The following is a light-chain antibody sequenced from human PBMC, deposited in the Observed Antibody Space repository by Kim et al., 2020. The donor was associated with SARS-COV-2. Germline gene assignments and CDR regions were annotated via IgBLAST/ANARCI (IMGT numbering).Light chain of an antibody. CDR1: QDINNH. V-gene: IGKV1-33*01. Sequence: SASVGDRVTITCQASQDINNHLNWYHQKPGKGPKLLIYDASNLKTGVPSRFSGRGSGTDFTFTISSLQAEDFATYYCQQYDNLPHFGGGTKVDIK. CDR2: DAS. CDR3: QQYDNLPH. J-gene: IGKJ4*01.